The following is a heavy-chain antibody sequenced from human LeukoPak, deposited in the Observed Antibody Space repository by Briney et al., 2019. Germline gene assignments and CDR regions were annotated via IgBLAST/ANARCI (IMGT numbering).Heavy chain of an antibody. CDR3: ARSTGSYYY. D-gene: IGHD1-26*01. Sequence: PSETLSLTCTVSGGSISSSSYFWNWIPQPPGEGLEWIGSIYYSGSTYYNPSRKSRVTISIDTSKIQFSLKLSFVTAADTAVYYCARSTGSYYYWGQGTLVTVSS. CDR2: IYYSGST. CDR1: GGSISSSSYF. V-gene: IGHV4-39*01. J-gene: IGHJ4*02.